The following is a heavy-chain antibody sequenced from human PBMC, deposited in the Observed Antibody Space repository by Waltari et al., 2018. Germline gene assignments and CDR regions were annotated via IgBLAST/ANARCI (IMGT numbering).Heavy chain of an antibody. J-gene: IGHJ6*03. V-gene: IGHV3-21*03. CDR2: ISSSSSYI. CDR3: ARDGPNYYYYMDV. CDR1: GFTFSSYS. Sequence: EVQLVESGGGLVKPGGSLRLSCAASGFTFSSYSMNWVRQAPGKGLEWVSSISSSSSYIYYADSVKGRFTISRDNAKNSLYLQMNSLRAEDTAVYYCARDGPNYYYYMDVWGKGTTVTVSS.